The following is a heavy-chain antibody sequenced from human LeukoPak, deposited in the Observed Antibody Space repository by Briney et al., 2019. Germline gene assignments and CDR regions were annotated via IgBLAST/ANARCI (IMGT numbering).Heavy chain of an antibody. CDR2: VYHSGGT. V-gene: IGHV4-59*01. CDR3: ARGGTAMVRNWYFDL. J-gene: IGHJ2*01. CDR1: GGSIRNYH. D-gene: IGHD5-18*01. Sequence: TTSETLSLTCSVSGGSIRNYHWSWMRQPPGKGLEWIGYVYHSGGTNYNPSLKSRLTISVDMSKNQFSLKLSSVTAADTAVYYCARGGTAMVRNWYFDLWGRGTLVTVSS.